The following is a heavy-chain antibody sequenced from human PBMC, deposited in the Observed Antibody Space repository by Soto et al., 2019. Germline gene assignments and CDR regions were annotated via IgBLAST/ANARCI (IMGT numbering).Heavy chain of an antibody. CDR1: GGSISSYY. CDR3: ARAANNFDY. D-gene: IGHD6-25*01. V-gene: IGHV4-59*01. Sequence: PSETLSLTCTVSGGSISSYYWSWIRQPLGRGLEYIGYISYTGSTNYNPSLKSRVTISVDTSKNQFSLKLSSVNAADTAVYYCARAANNFDYWGQGTLVTVSS. CDR2: ISYTGST. J-gene: IGHJ4*02.